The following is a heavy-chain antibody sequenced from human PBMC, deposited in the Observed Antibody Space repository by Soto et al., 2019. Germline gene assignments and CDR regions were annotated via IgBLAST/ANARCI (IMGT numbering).Heavy chain of an antibody. J-gene: IGHJ5*02. Sequence: QTGGSLRLSCAAGGVSFNSYDMHLVRQAPGKGPEWVAIISYDGSNTYYSDSVRGRFTISRDNSKDTLYLQMHSLRSEDTAIYYCARISRYCSGGDCHAWGQGTQVTVSS. CDR3: ARISRYCSGGDCHA. CDR2: ISYDGSNT. D-gene: IGHD2-15*01. CDR1: GVSFNSYD. V-gene: IGHV3-30*03.